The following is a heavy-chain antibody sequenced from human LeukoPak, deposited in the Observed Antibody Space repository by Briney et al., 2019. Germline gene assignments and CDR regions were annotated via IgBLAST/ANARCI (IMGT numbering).Heavy chain of an antibody. V-gene: IGHV3-21*01. Sequence: PGGSLRLSCVASGFTFSSYNMNWVRQAPGKGLEWVSSISGSNIYMYYADSVKGRFTISRDNAKNSLYLQMNSLRAEDTAVYYCARETNSPYSTPASYWGQGTLVTVSS. CDR3: ARETNSPYSTPASY. CDR1: GFTFSSYN. CDR2: ISGSNIYM. D-gene: IGHD2-21*01. J-gene: IGHJ4*02.